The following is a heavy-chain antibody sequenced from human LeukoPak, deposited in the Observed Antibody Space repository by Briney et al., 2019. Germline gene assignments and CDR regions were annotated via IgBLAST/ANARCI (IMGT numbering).Heavy chain of an antibody. D-gene: IGHD4-17*01. Sequence: SETLSLTCTVSGGSISSYYWSWIRQPPGKGLEWIGYIYYSGSTNYNPSLKSRVTISVDTSKNQFSLKLSSVTAADTAVYYCARGDYGDHSYYYYGMDVWGQGTTVTVSS. V-gene: IGHV4-59*01. CDR3: ARGDYGDHSYYYYGMDV. J-gene: IGHJ6*02. CDR1: GGSISSYY. CDR2: IYYSGST.